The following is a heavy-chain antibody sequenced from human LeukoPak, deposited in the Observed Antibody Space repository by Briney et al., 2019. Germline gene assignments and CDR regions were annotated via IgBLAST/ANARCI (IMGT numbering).Heavy chain of an antibody. Sequence: GASVKVSCKASGYTFTGYYMHWVRQAPGQGLEWMGWMNPNSGNTGYAQKFQGRVTMTRNTSITTAYMELSSLRSEDTAVYYCARGAYYGSGSYYSAFDIWGQGTMVTVSS. V-gene: IGHV1-8*02. J-gene: IGHJ3*02. CDR2: MNPNSGNT. D-gene: IGHD3-10*01. CDR1: GYTFTGYY. CDR3: ARGAYYGSGSYYSAFDI.